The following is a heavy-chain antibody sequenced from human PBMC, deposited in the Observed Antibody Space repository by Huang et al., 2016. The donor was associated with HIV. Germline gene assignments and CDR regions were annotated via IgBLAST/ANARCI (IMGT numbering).Heavy chain of an antibody. CDR1: GFIFSNYA. CDR3: ARDGHGKWLGQFDCLYFDY. J-gene: IGHJ4*02. D-gene: IGHD3-9*01. Sequence: QVQLVESGGGVVQPGRSLRLSCVASGFIFSNYARHWVRQAPGKGLEWVAVISLDGTYKYYADSVKGRFAISRDTEKDTLYLQMNSLRPDDSALYYCARDGHGKWLGQFDCLYFDYWGQGALVSVSS. CDR2: ISLDGTYK. V-gene: IGHV3-30*03.